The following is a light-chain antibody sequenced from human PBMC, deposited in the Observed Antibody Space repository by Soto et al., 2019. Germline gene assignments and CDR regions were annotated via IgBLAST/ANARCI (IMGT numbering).Light chain of an antibody. V-gene: IGKV3-15*01. CDR1: QSVSSN. CDR2: GAS. Sequence: EIVMTQSPATLSVSPGERATLSCRASQSVSSNLAWYQQKPGQAPTLLLYGASTRATGIPARFSGSGSGTEFSLTISILQSEDFAVYYCQQYNNWPPLTFGGGTKVEIK. CDR3: QQYNNWPPLT. J-gene: IGKJ4*01.